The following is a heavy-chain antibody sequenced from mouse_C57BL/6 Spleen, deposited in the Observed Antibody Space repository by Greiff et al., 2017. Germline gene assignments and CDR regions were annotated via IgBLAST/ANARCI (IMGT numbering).Heavy chain of an antibody. D-gene: IGHD2-4*01. CDR1: GYTFTTYP. Sequence: VQLQQPGAELVKPGASVKMSCKASGYTFTTYPIEWMKQKHGKSLEWIGNFDPYNDDTKYNEKFKGKATLTVEKASSTVYLELSRLTTDDSTVYYCARSDNDDVTMDDWGKRTTVTVSS. V-gene: IGHV1-47*01. J-gene: IGHJ4*01. CDR3: ARSDNDDVTMDD. CDR2: FDPYNDDT.